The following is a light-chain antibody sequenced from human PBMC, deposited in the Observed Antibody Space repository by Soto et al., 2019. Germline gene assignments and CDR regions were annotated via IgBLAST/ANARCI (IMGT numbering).Light chain of an antibody. CDR1: QSVRSC. Sequence: DIQMTQSPSSLSASVGDRVTITCRASQSVRSCLNWYQQKPGKAPKLLICAASSLQSGVPSRFSGGGSGTDYTLTISSLQPEDFATYYCQQSYSTPVTFGGGTKVEIK. CDR3: QQSYSTPVT. J-gene: IGKJ4*01. V-gene: IGKV1-39*01. CDR2: AAS.